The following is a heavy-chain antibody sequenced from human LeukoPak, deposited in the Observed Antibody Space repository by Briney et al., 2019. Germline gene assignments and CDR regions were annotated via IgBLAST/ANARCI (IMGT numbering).Heavy chain of an antibody. CDR2: INSDGSST. J-gene: IGHJ6*03. Sequence: GGSLRLSCAASGFTFSSYWMHWVRQAPGKGLVWVSRINSDGSSTSYADSVKGRFTISRDNAKNTLYLQMNSLRAEDTAVYYCATASRGSYYMDVWGKGTTVTISS. CDR1: GFTFSSYW. CDR3: ATASRGSYYMDV. V-gene: IGHV3-74*01.